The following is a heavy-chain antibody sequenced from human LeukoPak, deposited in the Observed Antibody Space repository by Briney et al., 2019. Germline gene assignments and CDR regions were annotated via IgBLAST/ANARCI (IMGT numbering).Heavy chain of an antibody. V-gene: IGHV4-30-4*08. J-gene: IGHJ4*02. CDR3: ARDDQFRWFDY. CDR1: GASISSGDYY. Sequence: KPSQTLSFTCSVSGASISSGDYYWSWIRQPPGKGLEWIGYIYYSGTTYYNPSLKSRITISVDTSKNQFSLKLSSVTAADTAVYYCARDDQFRWFDYWGQGTLVTVSS. CDR2: IYYSGTT. D-gene: IGHD2-21*01.